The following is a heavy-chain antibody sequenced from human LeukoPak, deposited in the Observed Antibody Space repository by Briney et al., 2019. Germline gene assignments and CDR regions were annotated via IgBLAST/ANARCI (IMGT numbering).Heavy chain of an antibody. V-gene: IGHV4-34*01. CDR1: GGSFSGYY. D-gene: IGHD3-3*01. J-gene: IGHJ2*01. CDR3: VRGQFFFAF. CDR2: MHYSGAT. Sequence: PSETLSLTCAVYGGSFSGYYWSWIRQPPGKGLEWIGEMHYSGATNYNPSLKSRVTISADTSVNQSSLKLTSVTAADTAVYYCVRGQFFFAFWSRGTPVTVSS.